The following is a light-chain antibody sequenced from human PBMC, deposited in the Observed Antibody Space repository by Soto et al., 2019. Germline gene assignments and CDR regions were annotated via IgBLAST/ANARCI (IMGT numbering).Light chain of an antibody. CDR2: GAS. V-gene: IGKV3-20*01. Sequence: EIVLTQSPGTLSLSPGERGTLSCRASQSVTNNYLAWYQQKRGQPPRLLIHGASSRATGIPDRFSGSGSGTDFTLTISGLEPEDFAVYYCQQYSTPPMYTFGQGTQVKIK. J-gene: IGKJ2*01. CDR1: QSVTNNY. CDR3: QQYSTPPMYT.